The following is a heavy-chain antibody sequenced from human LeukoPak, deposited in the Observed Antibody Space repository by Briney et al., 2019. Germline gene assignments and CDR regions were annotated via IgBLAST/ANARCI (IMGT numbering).Heavy chain of an antibody. CDR2: ISGSGGST. Sequence: GGSLRLSCAASGFTFSSCAMSWVRQAPGKGLEWVSAISGSGGSTYYADSVKGRFTISRDNSKNTLYLQMNGLRAEDTAVYYCARAPTVLVGYCSSSSCQADYWGQGTLVTVSS. J-gene: IGHJ4*02. CDR3: ARAPTVLVGYCSSSSCQADY. CDR1: GFTFSSCA. V-gene: IGHV3-23*01. D-gene: IGHD2-2*01.